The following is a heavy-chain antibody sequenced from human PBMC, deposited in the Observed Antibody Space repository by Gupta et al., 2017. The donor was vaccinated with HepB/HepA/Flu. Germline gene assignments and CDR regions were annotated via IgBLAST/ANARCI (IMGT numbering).Heavy chain of an antibody. D-gene: IGHD3-22*01. CDR2: IKQDGSEK. CDR1: GFPFSSYW. J-gene: IGHJ4*02. CDR3: ASGYYVSPFDY. V-gene: IGHV3-7*01. Sequence: EVQLVESGGGLVQPGGSLRLSCAASGFPFSSYWMSWVRQAPGKGLEWVANIKQDGSEKYYVDSVKGRFTISRDNAKNSLYLQMNSLRAEDTTVYYCASGYYVSPFDYWGQGTLVTVSS.